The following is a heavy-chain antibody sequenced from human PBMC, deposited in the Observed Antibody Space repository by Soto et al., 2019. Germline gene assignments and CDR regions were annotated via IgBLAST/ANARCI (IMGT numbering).Heavy chain of an antibody. V-gene: IGHV1-46*01. J-gene: IGHJ4*02. D-gene: IGHD3-3*01. CDR1: GYTFTSYY. CDR2: INPSGGST. CDR3: ARSGGRFFEWLLTPLDY. Sequence: ASGKVCGKASGYTFTSYYMHWVRQAPGQGLEWMGIINPSGGSTSYAQKFQGRVTMTRDTSTSTVYMELSSLRSEDTAVYYCARSGGRFFEWLLTPLDYWGQGTLVTVSS.